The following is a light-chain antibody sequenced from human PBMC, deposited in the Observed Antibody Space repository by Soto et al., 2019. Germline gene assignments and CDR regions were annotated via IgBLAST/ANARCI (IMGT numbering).Light chain of an antibody. CDR2: RGS. J-gene: IGKJ4*01. CDR3: QQSGSSTLT. CDR1: QSVPLNY. V-gene: IGKV3-20*01. Sequence: IVLTQSPGTRSLSPGERATLSCRASQSVPLNYLAWYQQKHGQTPKVIIYRGSNRATDIPDRFGGSGSGTDGTLTISRLETADGSVYYCQQSGSSTLTFGGGTKVDIK.